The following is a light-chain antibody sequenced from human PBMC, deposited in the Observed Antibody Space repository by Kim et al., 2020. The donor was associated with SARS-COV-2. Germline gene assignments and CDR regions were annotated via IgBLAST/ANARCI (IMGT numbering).Light chain of an antibody. Sequence: VSPGERATLSCRASQGVSSNLAWYQQKPGQAPRLLIYGASTRATGIPARFSGSGSGTEFTLTISSLQSEDFAVYYCQQYNNWPYTFGQGTKLEI. CDR1: QGVSSN. CDR2: GAS. CDR3: QQYNNWPYT. V-gene: IGKV3-15*01. J-gene: IGKJ2*01.